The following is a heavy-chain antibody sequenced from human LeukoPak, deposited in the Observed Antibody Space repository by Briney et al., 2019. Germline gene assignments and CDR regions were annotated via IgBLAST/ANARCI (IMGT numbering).Heavy chain of an antibody. Sequence: GGSLRLSCEASGFTFSRYWMHWVRQAPGKGLVWVSRIKSDGKTNYADSVKGRFTISRDNTKNTVSLQMDSLRAEDTGVYYCARAPSEVGGYYPEYFRHWGQGTLVTVSS. V-gene: IGHV3-74*01. CDR1: GFTFSRYW. CDR2: IKSDGKT. CDR3: ARAPSEVGGYYPEYFRH. D-gene: IGHD3-22*01. J-gene: IGHJ1*01.